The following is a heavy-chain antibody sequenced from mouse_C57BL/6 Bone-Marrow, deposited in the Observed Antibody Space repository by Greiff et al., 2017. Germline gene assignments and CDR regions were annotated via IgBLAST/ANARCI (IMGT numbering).Heavy chain of an antibody. J-gene: IGHJ2*01. CDR2: IDPEDGET. V-gene: IGHV14-2*01. CDR3: TRSLIYYGTNY. CDR1: GFNIKDYY. D-gene: IGHD1-1*01. Sequence: VQLQQSGAELVKPGASVKLSCTASGFNIKDYYIHWVKQRTEQGLEWIGRIDPEDGETKYAPKFQDKATIPADTSSNTAYLQLSSLMSQDTAVYYCTRSLIYYGTNYWGQGTTLTVSS.